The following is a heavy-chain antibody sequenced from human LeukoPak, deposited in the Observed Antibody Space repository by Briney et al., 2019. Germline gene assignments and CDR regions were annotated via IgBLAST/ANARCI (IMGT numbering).Heavy chain of an antibody. Sequence: GASVNVSCKVSGYTLTELSMHWVRQAPGKGLEWMGGFDPEDGETIYAQKFQGRVTMTEDTSTDTAYMELSSLRSEDTAVYYCATFSSGWSREGNWGQGTLVTVYS. CDR1: GYTLTELS. V-gene: IGHV1-24*01. CDR3: ATFSSGWSREGN. J-gene: IGHJ4*02. D-gene: IGHD6-19*01. CDR2: FDPEDGET.